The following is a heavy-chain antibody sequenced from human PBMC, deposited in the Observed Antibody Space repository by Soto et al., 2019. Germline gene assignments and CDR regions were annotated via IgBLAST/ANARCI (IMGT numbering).Heavy chain of an antibody. CDR2: IKSKTHGGST. CDR3: HFRIAVAGLDFDY. V-gene: IGHV3-15*07. J-gene: IGHJ4*02. D-gene: IGHD6-19*01. CDR1: GFTFSNAW. Sequence: EVQLVESGGGLVKPGGSLRLSCAASGFTFSNAWMNWVRQAPGKGLEGVGRIKSKTHGGSTDYAAPVQGRFAISRDDSKNTLYLQMNSLKTEDTAVYYCHFRIAVAGLDFDYWGQGTRVTVSS.